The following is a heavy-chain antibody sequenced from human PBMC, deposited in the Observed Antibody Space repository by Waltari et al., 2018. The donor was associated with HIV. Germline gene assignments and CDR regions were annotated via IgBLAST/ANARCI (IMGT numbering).Heavy chain of an antibody. CDR1: VASIRTSSYS. CDR3: ASLAPRLPSFALDV. Sequence: QLQLQESGSGLVKPSQTLSLTCAVTVASIRTSSYSWTWVRQPPGKGLEWIGYIHHGGNTYYNPSLKSRVTILMDRSKNHFSLRLSSVTAADTAVYYCASLAPRLPSFALDVWGQGTTVTVSS. D-gene: IGHD3-16*01. J-gene: IGHJ6*02. V-gene: IGHV4-30-2*01. CDR2: IHHGGNT.